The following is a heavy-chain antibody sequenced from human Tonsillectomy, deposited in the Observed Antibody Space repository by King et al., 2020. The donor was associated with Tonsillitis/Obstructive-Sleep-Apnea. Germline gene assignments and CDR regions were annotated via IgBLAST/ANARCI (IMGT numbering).Heavy chain of an antibody. V-gene: IGHV3-15*01. CDR3: TTDWGNPRRSYGLFDH. D-gene: IGHD1-26*01. J-gene: IGHJ4*02. CDR1: GFTFTNAW. Sequence: VQLVESGGGLVKPGGSLRVSCAASGFTFTNAWMSWARQAPGKGLEWVGRIKSNTDGGSTDYAAPVKGRFIISRDDSKNTMYMQMNSLKTEDTAVYYCTTDWGNPRRSYGLFDHWGQGTLVTVSS. CDR2: IKSNTDGGST.